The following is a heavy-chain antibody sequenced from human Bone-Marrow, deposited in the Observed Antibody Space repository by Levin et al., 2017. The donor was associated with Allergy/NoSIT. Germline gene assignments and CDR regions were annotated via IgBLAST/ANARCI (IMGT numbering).Heavy chain of an antibody. D-gene: IGHD3-9*01. CDR1: GFSFRSYG. CDR3: AKSPTLTGYYEWFDP. CDR2: ISYDGDFT. Sequence: GESLRISCAASGFSFRSYGMHWVRQAPGKGLEWVGLISYDGDFTFYGDSVKGRFTISRDNSNNTLFLQMDSLSAEDTAIYYCAKSPTLTGYYEWFDPWGQGTLVTVSS. J-gene: IGHJ5*02. V-gene: IGHV3-30*18.